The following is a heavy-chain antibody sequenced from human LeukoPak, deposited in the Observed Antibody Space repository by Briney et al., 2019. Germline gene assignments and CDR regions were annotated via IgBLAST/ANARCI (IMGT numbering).Heavy chain of an antibody. CDR2: IYYSGST. CDR1: GGSISSYC. V-gene: IGHV4-59*12. J-gene: IGHJ4*02. CDR3: AREDRKSHNSIAAAGTDY. D-gene: IGHD6-13*01. Sequence: PSETLSLTCTVSGGSISSYCWSWIRQPPGKGLEWIGYIYYSGSTNYNPSLKSRVTISVDTSKNQFSLKLSSVTAADTAVYYCAREDRKSHNSIAAAGTDYWGQGTLVTVSS.